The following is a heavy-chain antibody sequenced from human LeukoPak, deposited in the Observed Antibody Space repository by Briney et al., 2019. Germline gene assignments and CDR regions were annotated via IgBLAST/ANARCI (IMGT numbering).Heavy chain of an antibody. CDR1: GFTFSGYG. V-gene: IGHV3-30*18. Sequence: GRSLRLSCAASGFTFSGYGMYWVRQAPGKGLEWVALISDDGSKKSYADSVKGRFTISRDSSKNTLYLQMNSLRSEDTAVYYCAKAAITMVRGVNWADYWGQGTLVTVSS. J-gene: IGHJ4*02. D-gene: IGHD3-10*01. CDR2: ISDDGSKK. CDR3: AKAAITMVRGVNWADY.